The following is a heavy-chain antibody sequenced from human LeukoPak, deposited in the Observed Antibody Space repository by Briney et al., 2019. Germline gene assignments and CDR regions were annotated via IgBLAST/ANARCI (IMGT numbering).Heavy chain of an antibody. CDR2: IYYSGST. D-gene: IGHD3-10*01. CDR1: GDSISSGDYY. V-gene: IGHV4-61*08. CDR3: ARVEEGYGSGRRENYYYYYMDV. J-gene: IGHJ6*03. Sequence: SQTLSLTCTASGDSISSGDYYWSWIRQPAGKGLEWIGYIYYSGSTNYNPSLKSRVTISVDTSKNQFSLKLRSVTAADTAVYYCARVEEGYGSGRRENYYYYYMDVWGKGTTVTISS.